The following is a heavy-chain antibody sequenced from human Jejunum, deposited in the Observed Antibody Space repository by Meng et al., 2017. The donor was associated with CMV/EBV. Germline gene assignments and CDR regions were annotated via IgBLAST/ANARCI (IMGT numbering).Heavy chain of an antibody. CDR1: AFTFSDYG. CDR2: INNDGGTT. J-gene: IGHJ3*02. D-gene: IGHD6-6*01. CDR3: AREQSSSYAFDI. V-gene: IGHV3-74*03. Sequence: SAFTFSDYGMHWVRHAPGKGLVWVSRINNDGGTTVYADSVKGRFTISRDNAKNTLSLQMNSLRGEDTAVYYCAREQSSSYAFDIWGQGTVVTVSS.